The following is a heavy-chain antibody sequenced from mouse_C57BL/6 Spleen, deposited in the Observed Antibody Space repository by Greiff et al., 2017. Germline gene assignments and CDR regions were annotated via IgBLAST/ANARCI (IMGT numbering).Heavy chain of an antibody. CDR3: TTEGIYYGSSYGNSMDY. V-gene: IGHV14-4*01. J-gene: IGHJ4*01. D-gene: IGHD1-1*01. CDR1: GFNIKDDY. Sequence: EVQLQQSGAELVRPGASVKLSCTASGFNIKDDYMHWVKQRPEQGLEWIGWIDPETGDTEYASKFQGKATITADTSSNTAYLQLSSLTSEDTAVYYCTTEGIYYGSSYGNSMDYWGQGTSVTVSS. CDR2: IDPETGDT.